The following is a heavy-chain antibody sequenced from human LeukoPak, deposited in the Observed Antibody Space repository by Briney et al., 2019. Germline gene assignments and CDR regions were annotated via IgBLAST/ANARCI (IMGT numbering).Heavy chain of an antibody. Sequence: SETLSLTCTVSGGSISSYYWSWIRQPPGKGLEWIGYIYYSGSTNDNPSLETRVTISVDTSNNQFSLNLNSLTAAGTAVYYCARGIASSGDYGHWGRGPLVTVSS. J-gene: IGHJ4*02. CDR3: ARGIASSGDYGH. D-gene: IGHD4-17*01. V-gene: IGHV4-59*01. CDR2: IYYSGST. CDR1: GGSISSYY.